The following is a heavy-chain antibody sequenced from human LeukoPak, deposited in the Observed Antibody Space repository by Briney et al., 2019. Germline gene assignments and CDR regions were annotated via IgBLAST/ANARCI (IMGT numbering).Heavy chain of an antibody. CDR1: GASFSAYF. Sequence: SETLSLTCGVYGASFSAYFWNWVRQSPGKGLEWIGSIYYSGSTYYNPSLKSRVTISVDTSKNQFSLKLSSVTAADTAVYYCARRYPGDAFDIWGQGTMVTVSS. CDR3: ARRYPGDAFDI. V-gene: IGHV4-34*01. CDR2: IYYSGST. D-gene: IGHD1-1*01. J-gene: IGHJ3*02.